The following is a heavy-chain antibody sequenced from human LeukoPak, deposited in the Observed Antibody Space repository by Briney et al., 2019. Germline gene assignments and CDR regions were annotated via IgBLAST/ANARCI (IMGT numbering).Heavy chain of an antibody. CDR1: GFTFSSYW. CDR3: VREDSVNFPDAFDI. D-gene: IGHD5/OR15-5a*01. V-gene: IGHV3-74*01. J-gene: IGHJ3*02. Sequence: GGSLILSCAASGFTFSSYWMHWVRQAPGKGLVWVSRINSDGSSTRYADSVKGRFTISRDNTKNTLYLQMNSLRAEDTAVYYCVREDSVNFPDAFDIWGQGTMVTVSS. CDR2: INSDGSST.